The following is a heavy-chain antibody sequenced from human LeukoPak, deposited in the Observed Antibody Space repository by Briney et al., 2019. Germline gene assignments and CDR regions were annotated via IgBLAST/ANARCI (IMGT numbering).Heavy chain of an antibody. CDR3: HCSGGNCYKP. CDR2: ISSSTRII. Sequence: GGSLRLSCVASGFTLSGYGMNWVRQAPGKGLEWVSYISSSTRIIYCADSVKGRLTISRDNAKNSLYLQMNSLRAEDTAVYYCHCSGGNCYKPWGQGTLVTVSS. V-gene: IGHV3-48*01. J-gene: IGHJ5*02. CDR1: GFTLSGYG. D-gene: IGHD2-15*01.